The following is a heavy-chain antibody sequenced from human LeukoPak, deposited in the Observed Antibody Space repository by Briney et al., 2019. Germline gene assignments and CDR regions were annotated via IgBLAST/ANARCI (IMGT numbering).Heavy chain of an antibody. V-gene: IGHV4-59*01. CDR2: IYYSGST. Sequence: SEILSLTCTVSGGSISSYYWSWIRQPPGKGLEWIGYIYYSGSTNYNPSLKSRVTISVDTSKNQFSLKLSSVTAADTAVYYCARGKRDFDYWGQGTLVTVSS. D-gene: IGHD5-24*01. CDR1: GGSISSYY. CDR3: ARGKRDFDY. J-gene: IGHJ4*02.